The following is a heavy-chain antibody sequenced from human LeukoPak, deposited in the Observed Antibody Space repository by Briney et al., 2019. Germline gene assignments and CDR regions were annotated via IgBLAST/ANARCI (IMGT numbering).Heavy chain of an antibody. CDR1: GFTFHTYA. V-gene: IGHV3-74*01. Sequence: GGSLRLSCGASGFTFHTYAMAWVRQAPGKGLVWVSGINTDGSSTSYADSVKGRFTISRDNANNTLYLQMNSLRAEDTAVYYCARLSPGEDYWGQGTLVTVSS. CDR3: ARLSPGEDY. J-gene: IGHJ4*02. CDR2: INTDGSST. D-gene: IGHD7-27*01.